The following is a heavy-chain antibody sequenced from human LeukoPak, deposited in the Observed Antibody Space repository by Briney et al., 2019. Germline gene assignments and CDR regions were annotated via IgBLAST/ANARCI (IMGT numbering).Heavy chain of an antibody. CDR3: ARDSTYSGYDFDY. V-gene: IGHV3-48*03. J-gene: IGHJ4*02. CDR1: GFTFSTYE. CDR2: IDSSGTVR. Sequence: PGGSLRLSCAVSGFTFSTYEMIWVGQAPGKGLEGVSYIDSSGTVRYYADSVEGRFTISRDNADNLLYLQMNSLRAEDTAVYYCARDSTYSGYDFDYWGQGTLVTVSS. D-gene: IGHD5-12*01.